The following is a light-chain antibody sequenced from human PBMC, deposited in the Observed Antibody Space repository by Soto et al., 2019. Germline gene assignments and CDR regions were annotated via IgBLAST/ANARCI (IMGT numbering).Light chain of an antibody. CDR3: QQRINWPIT. Sequence: EIVLTQSPATLSLSPGERAALSCRSSKSVSSYLAWYQHKPGQAPRLLIYDASTRAPGIPARFTGSGSGTDFTLTISSLETEDFAVYFCQQRINWPITFGRGNKVEI. CDR2: DAS. V-gene: IGKV3-11*01. CDR1: KSVSSY. J-gene: IGKJ4*01.